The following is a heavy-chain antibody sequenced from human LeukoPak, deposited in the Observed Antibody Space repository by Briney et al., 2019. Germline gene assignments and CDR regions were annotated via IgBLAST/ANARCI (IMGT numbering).Heavy chain of an antibody. CDR2: ISYSGST. V-gene: IGHV4-61*01. Sequence: ASETLSLTCTVSGGSVNSGSSYWSWIRQPPGKGLEWIGCISYSGSTNYNPSLRSRVTMSLDTSKNQFSLTLSSVTAADTAVYFCAMRRVGATFDYWGQGTLVTVSS. CDR3: AMRRVGATFDY. J-gene: IGHJ4*02. CDR1: GGSVNSGSSY. D-gene: IGHD1-26*01.